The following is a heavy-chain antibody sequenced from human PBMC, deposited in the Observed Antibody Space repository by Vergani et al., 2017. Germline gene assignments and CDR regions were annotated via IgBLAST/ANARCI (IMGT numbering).Heavy chain of an antibody. CDR3: ARGRIMITFGGARFNWLDP. CDR1: GGSFSGYY. D-gene: IGHD3-16*01. V-gene: IGHV4-34*01. CDR2: INHSGST. J-gene: IGHJ5*02. Sequence: QVQLQQWGAGLLKPSETLSLTCAVYGGSFSGYYWSWIRQPPGKGLEWIGEINHSGSTNYNPSLKSRVTILVDTSKNQFSLKLSSVTAADTAVYYCARGRIMITFGGARFNWLDPWGQGTLVTVSS.